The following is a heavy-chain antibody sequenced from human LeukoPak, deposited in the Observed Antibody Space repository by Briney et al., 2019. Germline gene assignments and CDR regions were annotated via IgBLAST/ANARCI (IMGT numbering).Heavy chain of an antibody. V-gene: IGHV3-53*01. CDR1: GFTVSSNY. J-gene: IGHJ4*02. CDR2: IYSGGST. D-gene: IGHD1-26*01. Sequence: GGSLRLSCTASGFTVSSNYMSWVRQAPGKGLEWVSVIYSGGSTYYADSVKGRFTISRDNSKNTLYLQMNSLRAEDTAVYYCQVGATMRDFDYWGQGTLVTVSS. CDR3: QVGATMRDFDY.